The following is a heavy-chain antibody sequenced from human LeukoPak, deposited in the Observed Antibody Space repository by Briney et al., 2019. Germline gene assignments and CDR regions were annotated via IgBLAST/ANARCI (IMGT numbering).Heavy chain of an antibody. V-gene: IGHV3-30-3*01. Sequence: GGSLRLSCAASGFTFSSYAMHWVRQAPGKGLEWVAVISYDGSNRYYADSVKGRFTISRDNSKNALYLQMNSLRAEDTAVYYCARALRYYDFWSGYYTLDYWGQGTLVTVSS. D-gene: IGHD3-3*01. CDR3: ARALRYYDFWSGYYTLDY. CDR2: ISYDGSNR. J-gene: IGHJ4*02. CDR1: GFTFSSYA.